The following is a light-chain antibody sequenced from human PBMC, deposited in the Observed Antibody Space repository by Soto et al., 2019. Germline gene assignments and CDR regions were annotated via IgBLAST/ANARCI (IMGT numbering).Light chain of an antibody. CDR1: QSVSSH. CDR2: DSS. CDR3: QQFGDWPS. J-gene: IGKJ1*01. Sequence: EIRMTQSPAILSVSPGESATLSCRASQSVSSHVVWYQQKPGQAPRLLISDSSTGATGIPARFSGSGSGTEFTLTISSLQSDDSAIYYCQQFGDWPSFGLGTGGYQT. V-gene: IGKV3-15*01.